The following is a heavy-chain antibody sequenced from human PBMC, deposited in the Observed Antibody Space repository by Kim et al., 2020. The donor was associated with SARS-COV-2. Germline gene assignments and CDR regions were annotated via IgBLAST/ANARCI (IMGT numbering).Heavy chain of an antibody. V-gene: IGHV3-30*07. D-gene: IGHD3-22*01. CDR3: AREGYYYDSSGYYYLQDY. Sequence: KGRFTISRDNSKNTLYLQMNSLRAEDTAVYYCAREGYYYDSSGYYYLQDYWGQGTLVTVSS. J-gene: IGHJ4*02.